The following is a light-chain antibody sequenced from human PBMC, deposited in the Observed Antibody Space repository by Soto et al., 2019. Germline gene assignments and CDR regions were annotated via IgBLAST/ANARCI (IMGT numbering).Light chain of an antibody. CDR3: QQYYSTPFT. Sequence: DIVMPQSPDFLAVSLGERATINCKSSPSGLYRSKNKNSLSWYQQKPGQPPKLLIYWAFTRESGVPDRVSGSGSGTDFTLTISSLQAEDVAVSDCQQYYSTPFTFGPGTQVDVK. CDR2: WAF. J-gene: IGKJ3*01. V-gene: IGKV4-1*01. CDR1: PSGLYRSKNKNS.